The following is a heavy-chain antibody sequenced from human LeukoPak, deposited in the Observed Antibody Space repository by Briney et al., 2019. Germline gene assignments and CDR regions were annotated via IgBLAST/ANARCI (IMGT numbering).Heavy chain of an antibody. Sequence: GGSLRLSCVASGFDLNTYEMNWVRQAPGKGLEWIADITISGHTKNYADSVKGRFTISRDNAGTSLYLQMNSLRVEDTGVYYCARGDPHADLWGQGTRVTVSS. CDR3: ARGDPHADL. CDR1: GFDLNTYE. J-gene: IGHJ5*02. CDR2: ITISGHTK. D-gene: IGHD3-16*01. V-gene: IGHV3-48*03.